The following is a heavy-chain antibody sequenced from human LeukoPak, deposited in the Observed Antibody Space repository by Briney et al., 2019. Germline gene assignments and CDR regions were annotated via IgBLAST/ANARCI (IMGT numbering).Heavy chain of an antibody. Sequence: GGSLRLSCAASGFTFSSYSMNWVRQAPGKGLEWVSSISSSSSYIYYADSVKGRFTISRDNAKNSLYLQMNSLRAEDTAVYYCARDGQIHYYDSSGYYPYYFDYWGQGTLVTVSS. J-gene: IGHJ4*02. V-gene: IGHV3-21*01. CDR1: GFTFSSYS. CDR3: ARDGQIHYYDSSGYYPYYFDY. D-gene: IGHD3-22*01. CDR2: ISSSSSYI.